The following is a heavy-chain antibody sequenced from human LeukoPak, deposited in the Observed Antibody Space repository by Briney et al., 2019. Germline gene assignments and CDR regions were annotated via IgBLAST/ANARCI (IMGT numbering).Heavy chain of an antibody. D-gene: IGHD5-18*01. V-gene: IGHV3-30*18. CDR3: AKSSGIQLWLHFDY. J-gene: IGHJ4*02. Sequence: GGSLRLSCAASGLTFSSYGMHWVRQAPGKGLEWVAVISYDGSNKYYADSVKGRFTISRENSKNTMYLQMNSLRAEDTAVYYCAKSSGIQLWLHFDYWGQGTLVTVSS. CDR2: ISYDGSNK. CDR1: GLTFSSYG.